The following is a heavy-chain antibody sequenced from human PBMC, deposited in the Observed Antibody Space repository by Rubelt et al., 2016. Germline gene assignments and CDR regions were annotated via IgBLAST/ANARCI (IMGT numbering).Heavy chain of an antibody. V-gene: IGHV1-2*06. CDR3: AREGDYYYGMDV. J-gene: IGHJ6*02. D-gene: IGHD3-16*01. Sequence: QVQLVQSGAEVKKPGASVKVSCKASGYTFTGYYMHLVRPAPGPGLEWMGRIHPNSGGTNYAQKFQGRVTMTRDTSISTAYMELSRLRSDDTAVYYCAREGDYYYGMDVWGQGTTVTVSS. CDR1: GYTFTGYY. CDR2: IHPNSGGT.